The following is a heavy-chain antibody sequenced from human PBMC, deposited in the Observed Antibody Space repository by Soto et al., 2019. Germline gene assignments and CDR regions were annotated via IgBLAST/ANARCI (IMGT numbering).Heavy chain of an antibody. CDR3: SKNNVAPAFVGFEY. J-gene: IGHJ4*02. CDR2: LYSGGKS. V-gene: IGHV3-53*01. D-gene: IGHD2-2*01. CDR1: GFNFDNSY. Sequence: PGGSLRLSCAASGFNFDNSYMSWVRQAPGKGLEWVAILYSGGKSYYAESVRGRFTTSRDISKNTLDLQMNRLTADDTAVYYCSKNNVAPAFVGFEYWGQGTLVTVSS.